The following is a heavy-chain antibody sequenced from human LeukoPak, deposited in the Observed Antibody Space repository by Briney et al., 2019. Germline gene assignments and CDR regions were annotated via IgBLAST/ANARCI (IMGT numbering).Heavy chain of an antibody. CDR1: GGTFSNYA. D-gene: IGHD3-16*01. CDR3: ALTLSVYFDY. V-gene: IGHV1-69*05. Sequence: SVKVSCKASGGTFSNYATSWVRQAPGQGLEWMGRIIPIFGTPNYAQKFQGRVSITTDESTSTAYMELSSLRSEDTAVYYCALTLSVYFDYWGQGTLVTVSS. J-gene: IGHJ4*02. CDR2: IIPIFGTP.